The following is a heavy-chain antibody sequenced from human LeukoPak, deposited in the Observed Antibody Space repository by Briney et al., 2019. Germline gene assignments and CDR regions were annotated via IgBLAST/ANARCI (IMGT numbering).Heavy chain of an antibody. CDR1: GYTFTSYD. V-gene: IGHV1-8*01. J-gene: IGHJ6*02. CDR3: ATYGYIAAAGITYYYYYGMDV. CDR2: MNPNSGNT. Sequence: ASVKVSCKASGYTFTSYDINWVRQATGQGLEWMGWMNPNSGNTGYAQKFQGRVTMTRNTSISTAYMELSSLRSEDTAVYYCATYGYIAAAGITYYYYYGMDVWGQGTTVTVSS. D-gene: IGHD6-13*01.